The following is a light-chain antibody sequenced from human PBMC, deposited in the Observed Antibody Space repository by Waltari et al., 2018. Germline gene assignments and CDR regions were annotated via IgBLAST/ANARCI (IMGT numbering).Light chain of an antibody. Sequence: QSALTQPASVSGSPGQSITISCPGTSRDVGACNYVSRYQQHPGKAPKLMIYEVSNRPSGVSNRFSGSKSGNMASLTISGLQAEDEADYHCSSCTSSSTLVFGGGTRLTVL. CDR1: SRDVGACNY. V-gene: IGLV2-14*01. CDR2: EVS. J-gene: IGLJ2*01. CDR3: SSCTSSSTLV.